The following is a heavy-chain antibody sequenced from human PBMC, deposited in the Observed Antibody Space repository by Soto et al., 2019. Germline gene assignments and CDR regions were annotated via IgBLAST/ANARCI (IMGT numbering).Heavy chain of an antibody. D-gene: IGHD4-17*01. CDR2: IYYSGST. J-gene: IGHJ4*02. Sequence: SETLSLTCTVSGGSISSYYWSWIRQPPGKGLEWIGYIYYSGSTNYNPSLKSRVTISVDTSKNQFSLKLSSVTAADTAVYYCARVSPSYGGNGLDYFDYWGQGTLVTVSS. CDR3: ARVSPSYGGNGLDYFDY. V-gene: IGHV4-59*01. CDR1: GGSISSYY.